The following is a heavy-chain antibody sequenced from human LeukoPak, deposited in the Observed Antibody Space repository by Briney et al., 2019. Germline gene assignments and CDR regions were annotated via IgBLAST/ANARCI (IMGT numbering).Heavy chain of an antibody. V-gene: IGHV3-15*01. CDR1: GFTFSNAW. Sequence: RGSLRDSCAASGFTFSNAWMSWVRQAPGKGLEWVGRVKSKSNGGTTGYAAPVKGRFTISRDDSKNTHLQMNSLKSEDTAVYFCTAGVGHSDFDYWGQGTPVTVSS. J-gene: IGHJ4*01. CDR3: TAGVGHSDFDY. D-gene: IGHD2-8*01. CDR2: VKSKSNGGTT.